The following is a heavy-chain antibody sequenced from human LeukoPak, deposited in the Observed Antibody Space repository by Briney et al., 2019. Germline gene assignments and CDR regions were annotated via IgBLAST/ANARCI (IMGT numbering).Heavy chain of an antibody. D-gene: IGHD2-15*01. CDR1: GGSFSGYY. V-gene: IGHV4-34*01. Sequence: PSETLSLTCAVYGGSFSGYYWSWIRQPPGKGLEWIGEINHSGSTNYNPSLKSRVTISVDTSKNQFSLKLSSVTAADTAVYYCARRKYCSGGSCYPFDYWGQGTLVTVSS. J-gene: IGHJ4*02. CDR2: INHSGST. CDR3: ARRKYCSGGSCYPFDY.